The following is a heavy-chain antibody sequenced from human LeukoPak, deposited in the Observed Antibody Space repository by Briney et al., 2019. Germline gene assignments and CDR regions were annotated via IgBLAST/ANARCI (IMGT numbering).Heavy chain of an antibody. CDR3: ARVLAGHPGY. J-gene: IGHJ4*02. CDR1: GYTFISFG. D-gene: IGHD6-19*01. V-gene: IGHV1-18*01. CDR2: INAYSGNT. Sequence: ASVKVSCKASGYTFISFGISWVRQAPGQGLEWMGWINAYSGNTNYAQKFQGRITLTTDSSTRTAYMELRSLRSDDTAVYYCARVLAGHPGYWGQGTLVTVSS.